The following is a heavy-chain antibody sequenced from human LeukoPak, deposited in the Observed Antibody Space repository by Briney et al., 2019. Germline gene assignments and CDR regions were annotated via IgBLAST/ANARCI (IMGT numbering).Heavy chain of an antibody. V-gene: IGHV1-18*01. CDR1: GYTFTSYG. D-gene: IGHD2-2*01. CDR2: ISAYNGNT. Sequence: ASVKVSCKASGYTFTSYGISWVRQAPGQGLEWMGWISAYNGNTNYAQKLQGRVTMTTDTSTSTAYMELRRLRSDDTAVYYCARDEDIVVVPAARRGWFDPWGQGTLVTVSS. J-gene: IGHJ5*02. CDR3: ARDEDIVVVPAARRGWFDP.